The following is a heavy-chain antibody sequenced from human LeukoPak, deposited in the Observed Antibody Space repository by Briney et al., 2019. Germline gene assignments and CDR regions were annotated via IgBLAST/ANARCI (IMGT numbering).Heavy chain of an antibody. CDR1: GYTLTSYY. CDR2: INPSSGST. D-gene: IGHD2-2*01. Sequence: GASVKVSCKASGYTLTSYYMHWVRQAPGQGLEWMGLINPSSGSTSYAQKFQGRVTMTRDTSTSTVYMELSSLRSDDTAVYYCARNRPRGCRSSSCYDDFDNWGQGTMVTVSS. J-gene: IGHJ3*02. CDR3: ARNRPRGCRSSSCYDDFDN. V-gene: IGHV1-46*01.